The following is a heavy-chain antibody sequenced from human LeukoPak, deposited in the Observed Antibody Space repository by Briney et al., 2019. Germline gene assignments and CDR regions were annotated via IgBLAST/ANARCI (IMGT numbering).Heavy chain of an antibody. CDR3: ATGDEFITMNSFAF. V-gene: IGHV1-24*01. CDR1: GFTLNELS. CDR2: VNPEDGET. J-gene: IGHJ4*02. Sequence: ASVKVSCKVSGFTLNELSMHWVRQTPGKGLEWMGGVNPEDGETIYAQKFQGRVTMTEDTPTDTAYMELSSPRSEDTAVYYCATGDEFITMNSFAFWGQGTLVTVSS. D-gene: IGHD3-22*01.